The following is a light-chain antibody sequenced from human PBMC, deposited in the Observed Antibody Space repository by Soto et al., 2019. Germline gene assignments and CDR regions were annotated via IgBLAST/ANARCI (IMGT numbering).Light chain of an antibody. CDR1: QSVSSSY. V-gene: IGKV3-20*01. J-gene: IGKJ4*01. Sequence: EIVLTQSPGTLSLSPGERATLSCRASQSVSSSYLAWYQQKPSQAPLLLIFGASSRATGIPYWFSGSGSGTDFTFTISSLEPEDFAVYYCQQYGSSPLTFGGGTKVDIK. CDR2: GAS. CDR3: QQYGSSPLT.